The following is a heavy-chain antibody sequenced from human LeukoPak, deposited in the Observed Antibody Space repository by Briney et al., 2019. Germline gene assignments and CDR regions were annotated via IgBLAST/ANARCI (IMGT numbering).Heavy chain of an antibody. J-gene: IGHJ4*02. Sequence: GGSLRLSCAASGFTFSTYTMHWVRQAPGRGLEWVAVLSHDGSNEDYGDSVKGRFTISRDNAKNTLYPQMNTLRAEDTAVYYCASLDYWGQGTPVTVSS. V-gene: IGHV3-30-3*01. CDR3: ASLDY. CDR1: GFTFSTYT. CDR2: LSHDGSNE.